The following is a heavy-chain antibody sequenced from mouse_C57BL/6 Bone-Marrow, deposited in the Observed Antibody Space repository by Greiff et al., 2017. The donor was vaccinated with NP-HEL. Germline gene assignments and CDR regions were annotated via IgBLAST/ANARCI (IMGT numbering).Heavy chain of an antibody. V-gene: IGHV1-5*01. CDR2: IYPGNSDT. J-gene: IGHJ3*01. D-gene: IGHD4-1*01. CDR1: GYTFTSYW. Sequence: EVQRVESGTVLARPGASVKMSCKTSGYTFTSYWMHWVKQRPGQGLEWIGAIYPGNSDTSYNQKFKGKAKLTAVTSASTAYMELSSLTNEDSAVYYCTREVPGLGRGFAYWGQGTLVTVSA. CDR3: TREVPGLGRGFAY.